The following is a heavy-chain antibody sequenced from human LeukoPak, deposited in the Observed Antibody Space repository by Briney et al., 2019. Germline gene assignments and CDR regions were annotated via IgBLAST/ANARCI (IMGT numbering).Heavy chain of an antibody. CDR2: ISSSGSTI. CDR1: GFTFSSYE. Sequence: GGSPRLSCAASGFTFSSYEMNWVRQAPGKGLEWVSYISSSGSTIYYADSVKGRFTISRDNAKNSLYLQMNSLRAEDTAVYYCARGLPLGVAFDIWGQGTMVTVSS. V-gene: IGHV3-48*03. CDR3: ARGLPLGVAFDI. D-gene: IGHD1-26*01. J-gene: IGHJ3*02.